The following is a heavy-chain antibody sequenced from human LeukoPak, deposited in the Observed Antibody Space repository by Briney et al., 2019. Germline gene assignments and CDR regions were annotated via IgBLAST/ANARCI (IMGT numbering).Heavy chain of an antibody. CDR1: RFTFSGYW. V-gene: IGHV3-74*01. J-gene: IGHJ4*02. CDR2: INRDGSGT. CDR3: ARGNRGGLDY. Sequence: PGGSLRLSCTASRFTFSGYWTHWVRQAPGKGLVWVSGINRDGSGTSYADSVKGRFTIARDNAKNTLDLQMNSLRGEDMAVYYCARGNRGGLDYWGQGTLVTVSS. D-gene: IGHD2/OR15-2a*01.